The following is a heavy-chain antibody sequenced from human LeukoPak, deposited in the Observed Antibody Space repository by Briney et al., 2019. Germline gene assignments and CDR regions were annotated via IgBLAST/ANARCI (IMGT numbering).Heavy chain of an antibody. CDR3: AKDLVRTAIDY. CDR2: ISYDGSNK. CDR1: GFTFSSYG. J-gene: IGHJ4*02. Sequence: GGSLRLSCAASGFTFSSYGMHWVRQAPGKGLEWVAVISYDGSNKYYADSVKGRFTISRDNSKNTLYLQINSLRAEDAAVYYCAKDLVRTAIDYWGQGTLVTVSS. V-gene: IGHV3-30*18. D-gene: IGHD6-25*01.